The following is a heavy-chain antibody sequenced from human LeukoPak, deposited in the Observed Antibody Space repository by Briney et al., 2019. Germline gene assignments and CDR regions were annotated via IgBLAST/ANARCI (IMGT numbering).Heavy chain of an antibody. J-gene: IGHJ4*02. Sequence: PSETLSLTCSDSGGSFTGTTYYWAWIRQPPGKGQEWIGSVYYSGSTSYSPSLKSRVTISVDTSKKQFSLRLSSVSAADTAVYYCARNVSAGYFDYWGQGTLVTVSS. CDR1: GGSFTGTTYY. CDR3: ARNVSAGYFDY. V-gene: IGHV4-39*01. D-gene: IGHD2-8*01. CDR2: VYYSGST.